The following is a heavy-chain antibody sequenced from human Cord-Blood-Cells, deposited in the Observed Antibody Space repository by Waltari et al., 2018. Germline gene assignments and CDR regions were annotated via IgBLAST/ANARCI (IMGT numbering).Heavy chain of an antibody. D-gene: IGHD1-7*01. CDR2: IYYSGST. V-gene: IGHV4-39*01. Sequence: QLQLQESGPGLVKPSETLSLTCTVSGCSISSSSYYWGWIRQPPGKGLEWIGSIYYSGSTYYNPSLKSRVTISVDTSKNQFSLKLSSVTAADTAVYYCARLTELRAFDIWGQGTMVTVSS. CDR1: GCSISSSSYY. CDR3: ARLTELRAFDI. J-gene: IGHJ3*02.